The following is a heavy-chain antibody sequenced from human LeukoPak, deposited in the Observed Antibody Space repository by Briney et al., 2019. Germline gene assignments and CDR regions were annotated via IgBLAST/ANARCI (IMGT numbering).Heavy chain of an antibody. CDR3: AREITKYYDFWCGYRFDP. Sequence: GGSLRHSCAAPGVTLSSYTMNSGRQAPGRGLEWVSSISSSSSYIYYADSVKGRFTISRDNAKNSLYLQMNSLRAEDTAVYYCAREITKYYDFWCGYRFDPWGQGTLVTVSS. CDR2: ISSSSSYI. D-gene: IGHD3-3*01. J-gene: IGHJ5*02. V-gene: IGHV3-21*01. CDR1: GVTLSSYT.